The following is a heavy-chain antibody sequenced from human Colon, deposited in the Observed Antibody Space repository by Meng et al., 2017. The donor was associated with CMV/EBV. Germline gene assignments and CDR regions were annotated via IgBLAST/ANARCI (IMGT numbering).Heavy chain of an antibody. CDR1: GASITSYY. CDR2: VYISGNT. CDR3: ARDSNLSGLAY. J-gene: IGHJ4*02. V-gene: IGHV4-4*07. Sequence: GQLRESGRGLVKPVETLSPPAPVSGASITSYYWSWIRQPAGKGLEWIGRVYISGNTNYNPSLKSRVTMSIDTSKNQLSLNIRSVTGADTAVYYCARDSNLSGLAYWGQGTLVTVSS. D-gene: IGHD3-10*01.